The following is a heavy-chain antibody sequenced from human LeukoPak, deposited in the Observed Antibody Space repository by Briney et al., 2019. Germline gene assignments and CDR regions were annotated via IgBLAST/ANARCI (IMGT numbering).Heavy chain of an antibody. CDR1: GYTFTSYD. J-gene: IGHJ6*03. V-gene: IGHV1-8*01. Sequence: ASVKVSCKASGYTFTSYDINWVRQATGQGLEWMGWMNPNSGNTGYAQKFQGRVTMTRNTSISTAYMELSSLRSEDTAVYYCAADHCSSTSCYTRNYYYYMDVWGKGTTVTVSS. CDR2: MNPNSGNT. CDR3: AADHCSSTSCYTRNYYYYMDV. D-gene: IGHD2-2*02.